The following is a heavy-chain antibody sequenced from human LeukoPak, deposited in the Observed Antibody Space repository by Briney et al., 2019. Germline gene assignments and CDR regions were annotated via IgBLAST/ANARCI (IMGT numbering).Heavy chain of an antibody. J-gene: IGHJ6*02. CDR1: GFTFSSYS. CDR2: ISRSSSAN. CDR3: ARERFIGGNSYGLDV. D-gene: IGHD5-18*01. V-gene: IGHV3-48*02. Sequence: PGGSLRLSCAASGFTFSSYSMNWVRQAPGKGLEWVSYISRSSSANYYADSVKGRFTISRDNAKNSLYLQMNSLRDEDTAVYYCARERFIGGNSYGLDVWGQGTTVTVSS.